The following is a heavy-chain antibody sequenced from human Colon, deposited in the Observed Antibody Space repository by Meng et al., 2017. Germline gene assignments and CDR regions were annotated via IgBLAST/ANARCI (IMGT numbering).Heavy chain of an antibody. Sequence: VQPQGVCPGLVKPSRALSLTCAVCGGSLSSSNWRSWVRQPPGKGLEWLGEIYHSGSTTYNPSLKSRVTISVDKYKNQFSLKLSSVTAAETAVYYCASGRKYCSSTSCYGPFDYWGQGTLVTVSS. CDR2: IYHSGST. J-gene: IGHJ4*02. V-gene: IGHV4-4*02. D-gene: IGHD2-2*01. CDR1: GGSLSSSNW. CDR3: ASGRKYCSSTSCYGPFDY.